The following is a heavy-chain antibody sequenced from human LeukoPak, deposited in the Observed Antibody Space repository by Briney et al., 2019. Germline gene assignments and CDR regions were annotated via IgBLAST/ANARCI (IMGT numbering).Heavy chain of an antibody. V-gene: IGHV3-23*01. Sequence: GGSLRLSCAVSGFTFSNYVMIWVRQAPGKGLEWVSAISGTGANTFYADSVKGRFTMSRDNPKNMLYLQMNSLRAEDTALYYCAKGIRQLGNYYYYMDVWGKGTTVTVSS. J-gene: IGHJ6*03. CDR3: AKGIRQLGNYYYYMDV. CDR1: GFTFSNYV. CDR2: ISGTGANT. D-gene: IGHD7-27*01.